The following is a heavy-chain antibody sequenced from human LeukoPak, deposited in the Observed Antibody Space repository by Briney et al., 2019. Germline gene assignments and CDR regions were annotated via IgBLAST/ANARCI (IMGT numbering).Heavy chain of an antibody. CDR1: GFTFSSYL. J-gene: IGHJ4*02. V-gene: IGHV3-74*01. Sequence: PGGSLRLSCAASGFTFSSYLMHWVRQAPGKGLVWVSCINSDGSSTSYADSVKGRFTISRDNAKNTLYLEMNSLRAEDTAVYFCARDLRDYYGSGSYYNALDYWGQGTLVTVSS. D-gene: IGHD3-10*01. CDR2: INSDGSST. CDR3: ARDLRDYYGSGSYYNALDY.